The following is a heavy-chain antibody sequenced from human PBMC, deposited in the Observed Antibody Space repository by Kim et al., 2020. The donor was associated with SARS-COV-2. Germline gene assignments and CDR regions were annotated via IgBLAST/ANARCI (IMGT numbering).Heavy chain of an antibody. CDR3: ARGGGSNSQGWFDP. V-gene: IGHV4-59*01. CDR1: GGSTSSYY. D-gene: IGHD6-13*01. CDR2: IYYSGST. Sequence: SETLSLTCIVSGGSTSSYYWSWIRQPPGKGLEWIGYIYYSGSTNYNPSLKSRVTISVDTAKNQVSLEMRSVTSADTALDYCARGGGSNSQGWFDPWGQG. J-gene: IGHJ5*02.